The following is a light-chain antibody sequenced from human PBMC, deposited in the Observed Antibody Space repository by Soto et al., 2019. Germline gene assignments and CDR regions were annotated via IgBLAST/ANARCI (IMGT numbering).Light chain of an antibody. CDR3: QQYGSSYPWT. V-gene: IGKV3-20*01. Sequence: EIVLTQSPGTLSLSPGERATLSCRAIQSVSSNYLAWYQQIPGQAPRLLIYGASSRATGIPDRFSGSGSGTDFTLTIRRLEPEDFAVYYCQQYGSSYPWTFGQGTKVDIK. CDR1: QSVSSNY. J-gene: IGKJ1*01. CDR2: GAS.